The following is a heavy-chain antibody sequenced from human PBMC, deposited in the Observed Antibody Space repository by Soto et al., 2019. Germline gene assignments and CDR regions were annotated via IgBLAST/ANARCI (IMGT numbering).Heavy chain of an antibody. CDR2: ISGRGGNT. V-gene: IGHV3-23*01. D-gene: IGHD7-27*01. CDR3: AKDRGTGDYGVNAVDI. Sequence: EVQLLESGGGLVQPGGSLRLSCAASGFTFSIFAMSWVRQAPGKGLEWVSTISGRGGNTYYADSVKGRFTISRDNSQNTLNLQINGLRGEDTVVYYCAKDRGTGDYGVNAVDIWGQGTMVTVSS. J-gene: IGHJ3*02. CDR1: GFTFSIFA.